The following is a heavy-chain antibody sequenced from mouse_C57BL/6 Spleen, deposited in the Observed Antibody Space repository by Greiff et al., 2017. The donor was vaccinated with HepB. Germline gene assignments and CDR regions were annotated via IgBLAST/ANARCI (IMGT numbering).Heavy chain of an antibody. CDR1: GFTFSSYA. Sequence: EVQRVESGGGLVKPGGSLKLSCAASGFTFSSYAMSWVRQTPEKRLEWVATISDGGSYTYYPDNVKGRFTISRDNAKNHLYLQMSHRNSEDTAIYYCARDRNYYGSSYYFAYWGQGTTLTVSS. CDR3: ARDRNYYGSSYYFAY. D-gene: IGHD1-1*01. V-gene: IGHV5-4*01. J-gene: IGHJ2*01. CDR2: ISDGGSYT.